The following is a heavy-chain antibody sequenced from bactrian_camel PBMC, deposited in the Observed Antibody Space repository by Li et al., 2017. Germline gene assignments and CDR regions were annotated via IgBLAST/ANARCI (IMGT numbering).Heavy chain of an antibody. CDR3: AARMNMGLTATSDFGY. CDR2: ITSEGVL. Sequence: HVQLVESGGGSVQAGGSLRLSCTASGYTFSSGYCMGWFRQAPGKEREGVAFITSEGVLSVADSLKGRFTISKDNAKNTLFLQMNSLKPEDTAVYYCAARMNMGLTATSDFGYWGQGTQVTVS. V-gene: IGHV3S57*01. D-gene: IGHD3*01. J-gene: IGHJ6*01. CDR1: GYTFSSGYC.